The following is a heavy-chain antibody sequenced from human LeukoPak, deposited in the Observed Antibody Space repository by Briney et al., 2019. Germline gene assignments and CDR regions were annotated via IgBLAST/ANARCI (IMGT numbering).Heavy chain of an antibody. J-gene: IGHJ4*02. D-gene: IGHD3-22*01. V-gene: IGHV4-39*07. CDR3: ARGAYDSSGYYYAVDY. Sequence: SETLSLTCTVSGGSISSSSYYWGWIRQPPGKGLEWIGSIYYSGSTYYNPSLKSRVTISVDTSKNQFSLKLSSMTAADTAVYYCARGAYDSSGYYYAVDYWGQGTLVTVSS. CDR2: IYYSGST. CDR1: GGSISSSSYY.